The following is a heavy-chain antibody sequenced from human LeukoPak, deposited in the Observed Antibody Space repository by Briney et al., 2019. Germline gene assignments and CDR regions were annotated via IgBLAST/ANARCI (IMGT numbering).Heavy chain of an antibody. CDR1: GFTFSSYS. CDR2: ISSSSSTI. V-gene: IGHV3-48*01. J-gene: IGHJ4*02. Sequence: GGSLRLSCAASGFTFSSYSMNWVRQAPGKGLEWVSYISSSSSTIYYADSVKGRFTISRDNAKNSLYLQMNSLRAEDTAVYYCAKDRGPVVAATAYYFDYWGQGTLVTVSS. CDR3: AKDRGPVVAATAYYFDY. D-gene: IGHD2-15*01.